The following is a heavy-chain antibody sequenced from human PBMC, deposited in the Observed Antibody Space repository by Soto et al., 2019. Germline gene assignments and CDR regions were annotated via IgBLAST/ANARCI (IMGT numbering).Heavy chain of an antibody. CDR1: GGSLSSGGYY. J-gene: IGHJ6*02. V-gene: IGHV4-31*03. CDR3: ARENSNYVTQDYYYYYGMDV. CDR2: IYYSGST. D-gene: IGHD4-4*01. Sequence: SETLSLTCPVSGGSLSSGGYYWSWIRQHPGKGLEWIGYIYYSGSTYYNPSLKSRVTISVDTSKNQFSLKLSSVTAADTAVYYCARENSNYVTQDYYYYYGMDVWGQGTTVTVSS.